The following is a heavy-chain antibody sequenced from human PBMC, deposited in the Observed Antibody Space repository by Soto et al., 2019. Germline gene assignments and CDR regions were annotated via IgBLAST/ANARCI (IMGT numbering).Heavy chain of an antibody. J-gene: IGHJ4*02. D-gene: IGHD3-16*01. Sequence: GGSLRLSCAASGFTFSSYAMSWVRQAPGKGLEWVSAISGSGGSTYNADSVKGRFTISRDNSKNTLYLQMNSLRAEDTAVYYCAKEGIISVVWAPRAPLNLAYWGKGTRVTVSS. CDR3: AKEGIISVVWAPRAPLNLAY. V-gene: IGHV3-23*01. CDR1: GFTFSSYA. CDR2: ISGSGGST.